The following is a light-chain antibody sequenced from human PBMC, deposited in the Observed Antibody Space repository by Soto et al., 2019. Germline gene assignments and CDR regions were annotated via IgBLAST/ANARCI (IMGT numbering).Light chain of an antibody. CDR1: QGVNSL. CDR3: QHLNAYPIT. Sequence: IQLTQFPSSLSASVGDRVTITCRASQGVNSLLAWHQQKPGKAPKLLISEVSTLQSGVPSRFSGSGSGTDFTLTISSLQPEDFATYYCQHLNAYPITFGQGTRLEIK. V-gene: IGKV1-9*01. J-gene: IGKJ5*01. CDR2: EVS.